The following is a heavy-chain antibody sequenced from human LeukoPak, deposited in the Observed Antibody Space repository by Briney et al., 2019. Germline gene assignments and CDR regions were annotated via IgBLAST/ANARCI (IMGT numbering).Heavy chain of an antibody. CDR2: INHSGST. D-gene: IGHD5-12*01. CDR3: ARVVYKGWLRPREVIRFDY. V-gene: IGHV4-34*01. Sequence: SETLSLTCAVYVGSFSGYYWSWIRHPPGKGVEWSGEINHSGSTNYNPYLQSRVTISVDTSKKHFPQKLSAVAAADTAVYYCARVVYKGWLRPREVIRFDYWGQGTLVTVSS. CDR1: VGSFSGYY. J-gene: IGHJ4*02.